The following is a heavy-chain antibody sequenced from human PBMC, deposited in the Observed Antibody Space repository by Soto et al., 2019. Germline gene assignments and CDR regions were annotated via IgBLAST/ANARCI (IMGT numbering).Heavy chain of an antibody. CDR1: VGSFSCYY. V-gene: IGHV4-34*01. CDR2: INHSGST. J-gene: IGHJ4*02. Sequence: SEPLSLTCAVYVGSFSCYYWSWIRQPPGKGLEWIGEINHSGSTNYNPSLKSRVTISVDTSKNQFSLKLSSVTAADTAVYYCARRRRYSSGWYYFDYWGQGTLVTVSS. D-gene: IGHD6-19*01. CDR3: ARRRRYSSGWYYFDY.